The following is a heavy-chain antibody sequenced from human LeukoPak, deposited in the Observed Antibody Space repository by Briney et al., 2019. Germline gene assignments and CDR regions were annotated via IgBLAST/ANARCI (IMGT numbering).Heavy chain of an antibody. CDR2: LNDNGGNT. Sequence: GGSLRLSCSASGFTFRTYAMHWVRQAPGKGLEYVSALNDNGGNTYYADSVKGRFTISRDNSKNTLYLQMNSLRAEDTAVYYCASLLLYCSGSTCYSDYWGQGTLVTVSS. J-gene: IGHJ4*02. D-gene: IGHD2-15*01. CDR3: ASLLLYCSGSTCYSDY. CDR1: GFTFRTYA. V-gene: IGHV3-64*04.